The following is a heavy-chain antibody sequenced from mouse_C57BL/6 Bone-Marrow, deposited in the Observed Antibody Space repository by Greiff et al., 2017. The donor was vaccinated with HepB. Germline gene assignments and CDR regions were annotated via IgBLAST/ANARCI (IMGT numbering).Heavy chain of an antibody. V-gene: IGHV5-12*01. CDR2: ISNGGGST. CDR1: GFTFSDYY. D-gene: IGHD2-3*01. CDR3: AREGYDGYLYWYYDV. Sequence: EVQGVESGGGLVQPGGSLKLSCAASGFTFSDYYMYWVRQTPEKRLEWVAYISNGGGSTYYPDTVKGRFTISRDNAKNTLYLQMSRLKSEDTAMYYCAREGYDGYLYWYYDVWGTATTVTVSS. J-gene: IGHJ1*03.